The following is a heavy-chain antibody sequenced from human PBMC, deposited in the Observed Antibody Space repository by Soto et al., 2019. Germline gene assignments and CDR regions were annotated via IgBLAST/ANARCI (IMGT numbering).Heavy chain of an antibody. Sequence: SVKVSCKASGGTFSSYAISWVRQAPGQGLEWMGGIIPIFGTANYAQKFQGRVTITADESTSTAYMELSSLRSEDTAVYYCARVPEIVVVPAAVPTSDYGMDVWGQGTTVTVSS. CDR1: GGTFSSYA. J-gene: IGHJ6*02. D-gene: IGHD2-2*01. CDR3: ARVPEIVVVPAAVPTSDYGMDV. V-gene: IGHV1-69*13. CDR2: IIPIFGTA.